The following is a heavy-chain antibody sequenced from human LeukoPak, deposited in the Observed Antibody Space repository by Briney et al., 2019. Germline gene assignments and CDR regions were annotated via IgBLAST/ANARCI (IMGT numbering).Heavy chain of an antibody. CDR1: GYSISSGYY. CDR2: TYHSGST. Sequence: SETLSLTCAVSGYSISSGYYWGWIRQPPGKGLEWIGSTYHSGSTYYNPSLKSRVTISVDTSKNQFSLKLSSVTAADTAVYYCARSATLRVFDIWGQGTMVTVSS. CDR3: ARSATLRVFDI. V-gene: IGHV4-38-2*01. D-gene: IGHD2-15*01. J-gene: IGHJ3*02.